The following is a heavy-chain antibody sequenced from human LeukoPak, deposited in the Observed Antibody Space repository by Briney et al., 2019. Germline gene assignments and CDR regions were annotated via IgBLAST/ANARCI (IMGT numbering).Heavy chain of an antibody. CDR1: GFTFSSYW. D-gene: IGHD4-11*01. CDR3: AREVRGSNEYYYYYYGMDV. Sequence: GGSLRLSCAASGFTFSSYWMSWVRQAPGKGLEWVANIKQDGSEKYYVDSVKGRFTISRDNAKNSLYLQMNSLRAEDTAAYYCAREVRGSNEYYYYYYGMDVWGKGTTVTVSS. CDR2: IKQDGSEK. J-gene: IGHJ6*04. V-gene: IGHV3-7*03.